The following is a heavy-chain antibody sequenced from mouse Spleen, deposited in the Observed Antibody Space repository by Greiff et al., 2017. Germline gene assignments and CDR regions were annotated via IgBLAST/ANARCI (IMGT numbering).Heavy chain of an antibody. CDR3: TRKGITTATNDY. CDR2: IDPETGGT. V-gene: IGHV1-15*01. J-gene: IGHJ2*01. CDR1: GYTFTDYE. Sequence: QVQLQQSGAELVRPGASVTLSCKASGYTFTDYEMHWVKQTPVHGLEWIGAIDPETGGTAYNQKFKGKATLTADKSSSTAYMELRSLTSEDSAVYYCTRKGITTATNDYWGQGTTLTVSS. D-gene: IGHD1-2*01.